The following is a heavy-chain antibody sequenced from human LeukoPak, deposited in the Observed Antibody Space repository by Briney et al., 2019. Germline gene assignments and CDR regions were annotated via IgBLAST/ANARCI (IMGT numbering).Heavy chain of an antibody. CDR1: GYIFTGYY. CDR3: ARDDPLYASGADTFDY. Sequence: ASVKVSCKASGYIFTGYYMHWVRQAPGQGLEWMGWINPNSGGTNYAQKLQGRVTMTRDTSISTAYMELSRLRPDDTAVYYCARDDPLYASGADTFDYWGQGTLVTVSS. J-gene: IGHJ4*02. D-gene: IGHD3-10*01. V-gene: IGHV1-2*02. CDR2: INPNSGGT.